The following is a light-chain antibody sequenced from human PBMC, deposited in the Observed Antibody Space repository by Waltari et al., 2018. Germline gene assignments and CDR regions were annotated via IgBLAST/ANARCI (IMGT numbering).Light chain of an antibody. Sequence: DIQMTQSPSTLSASGGDTVTITCRASQSITIWLAWYQQKPGKSPKLLAQKASSLESGVPSRFSVSGSGTEFRLTINSLQPDDFATYYCQQYHSSSNTFGQGTKLEI. V-gene: IGKV1-5*03. CDR3: QQYHSSSNT. CDR2: KAS. J-gene: IGKJ2*01. CDR1: QSITIW.